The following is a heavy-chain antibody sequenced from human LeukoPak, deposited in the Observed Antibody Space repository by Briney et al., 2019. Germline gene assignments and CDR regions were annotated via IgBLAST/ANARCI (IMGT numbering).Heavy chain of an antibody. V-gene: IGHV3-74*01. Sequence: GGSLRLSCAASGFTFSSYSMNWVRQAPGRGLVWVSRINGDGSSIRYADSVKGRFTNSRDNAKNTLYLQMNSLRAEDTAVYYCARDYDSSGYYSFQHWGQGTLVTVSS. CDR3: ARDYDSSGYYSFQH. D-gene: IGHD3-22*01. CDR1: GFTFSSYS. CDR2: INGDGSSI. J-gene: IGHJ1*01.